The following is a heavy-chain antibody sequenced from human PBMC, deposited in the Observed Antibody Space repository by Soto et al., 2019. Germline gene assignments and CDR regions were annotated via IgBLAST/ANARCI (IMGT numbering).Heavy chain of an antibody. Sequence: ASVKVSCKASGYTFTGYYMHWVRQAPGQGLEWMGWINPNSGGTNYAQKFQGWVTMTRDTSISTAYMELSRLRSDDTAVYYCARGRGFGFWSGYYSSMLDYYGMDVWGQGTTVTVS. D-gene: IGHD3-3*01. CDR1: GYTFTGYY. CDR3: ARGRGFGFWSGYYSSMLDYYGMDV. J-gene: IGHJ6*02. CDR2: INPNSGGT. V-gene: IGHV1-2*04.